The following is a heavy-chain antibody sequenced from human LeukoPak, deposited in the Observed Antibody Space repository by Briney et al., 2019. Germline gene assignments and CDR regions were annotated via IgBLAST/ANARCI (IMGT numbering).Heavy chain of an antibody. CDR1: GASISSYY. V-gene: IGHV4-59*08. D-gene: IGHD3-16*01. J-gene: IGHJ4*01. Sequence: PSETLSLTCTVSGASISSYYWGWIRQPPGKGLEWVGYIYYRGSTNYNPSLKSRVTISVDTSKNQISLKLTSVTAADTAVYYCARHGALDGWGQGTLVTVSS. CDR3: ARHGALDG. CDR2: IYYRGST.